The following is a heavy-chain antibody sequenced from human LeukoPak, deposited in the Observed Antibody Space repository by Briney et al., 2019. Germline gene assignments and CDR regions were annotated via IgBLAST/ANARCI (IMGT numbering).Heavy chain of an antibody. CDR2: INPNSGGT. J-gene: IGHJ4*02. D-gene: IGHD6-13*01. CDR3: ARSLYSSSWYRELDY. V-gene: IGHV1-2*02. Sequence: GASVKVSCKASGYTFTGYYMHWVRQAPGQGLEWMGWINPNSGGTNYAQKLQGRVTMTRDTSISTAYMELSRLRSDDTAVYYCARSLYSSSWYRELDYWGQGTLVTVSS. CDR1: GYTFTGYY.